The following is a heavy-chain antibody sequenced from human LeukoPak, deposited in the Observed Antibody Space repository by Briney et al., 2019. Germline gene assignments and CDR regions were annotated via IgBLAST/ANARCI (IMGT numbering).Heavy chain of an antibody. D-gene: IGHD3-10*01. CDR3: AIRNLDGLWFGEFRDAFDI. CDR2: IYPGDSDT. Sequence: GESLKISCKGSGYSFTSYWIGWVGQMHGKGLEWMGIIYPGDSDTRYSPSFQGQVTISADKSISTAYLQWSSLKASDTAMYYCAIRNLDGLWFGEFRDAFDIWGQGTMVTVSS. J-gene: IGHJ3*02. CDR1: GYSFTSYW. V-gene: IGHV5-51*01.